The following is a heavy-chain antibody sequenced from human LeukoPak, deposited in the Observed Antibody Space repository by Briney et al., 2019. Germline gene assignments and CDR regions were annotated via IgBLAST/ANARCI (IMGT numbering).Heavy chain of an antibody. CDR3: ARALNGYDFIWSY. CDR1: GGSTRSYY. CDR2: ISDSGNT. J-gene: IGHJ4*02. D-gene: IGHD5-12*01. Sequence: PSETLSLTCSVSGGSTRSYYWSWIRHSPRGGLEWIGYISDSGNTNYNPSLRGRVTISVDTSKNQFSLKLTSVTAADTAVYYCARALNGYDFIWSYWGQGILVTVSS. V-gene: IGHV4-59*01.